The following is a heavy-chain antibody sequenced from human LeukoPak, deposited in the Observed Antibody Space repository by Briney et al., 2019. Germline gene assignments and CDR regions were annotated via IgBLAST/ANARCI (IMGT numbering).Heavy chain of an antibody. Sequence: GSLRLSCAASGFTFSIYAMSWVRQAPGKGLEWIGEINHSGSTNYNPSLKSRLIISVDTSKSQFSLRLTSVTAADTAMYYCVAEEYSRAAWGQGTLVTVSS. CDR1: GFTFSIYA. CDR3: VAEEYSRAA. J-gene: IGHJ4*02. D-gene: IGHD6-6*01. CDR2: INHSGST. V-gene: IGHV4-34*08.